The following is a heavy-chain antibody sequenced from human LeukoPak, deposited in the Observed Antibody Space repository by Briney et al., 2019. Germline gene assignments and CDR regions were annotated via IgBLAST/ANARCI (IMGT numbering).Heavy chain of an antibody. D-gene: IGHD3-9*01. V-gene: IGHV3-9*01. CDR3: AKDMSYDILTGYDY. Sequence: GRSLRLSCADSAFTFDDYAMQWVRQAAGKGLEWVSGISWNSGSIGYADSVKGRFTISRDNAKNSLYLQMNSLRAEDTALYYCAKDMSYDILTGYDYWGQGTLVTVSS. CDR2: ISWNSGSI. J-gene: IGHJ4*02. CDR1: AFTFDDYA.